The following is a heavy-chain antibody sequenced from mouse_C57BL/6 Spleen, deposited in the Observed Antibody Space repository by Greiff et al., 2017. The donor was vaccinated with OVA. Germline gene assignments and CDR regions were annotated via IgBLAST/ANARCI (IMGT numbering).Heavy chain of an antibody. D-gene: IGHD2-10*01. V-gene: IGHV1-82*01. Sequence: QVQLQQSGPELVKPGASVKISCKASGYAFSSSWMNWVKQRPGKGLEWIGRIYPGDGDTNYNGKFKGKATLTADKSSSTAYMQLSSLTSEDSAVYFCATYYGNPAWFAYWGQGTLVTVSA. J-gene: IGHJ3*01. CDR1: GYAFSSSW. CDR2: IYPGDGDT. CDR3: ATYYGNPAWFAY.